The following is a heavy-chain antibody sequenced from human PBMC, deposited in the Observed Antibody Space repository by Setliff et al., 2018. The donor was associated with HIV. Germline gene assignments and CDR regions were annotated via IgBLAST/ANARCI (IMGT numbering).Heavy chain of an antibody. CDR3: ARRGADSYYPRPLDV. D-gene: IGHD3-10*01. V-gene: IGHV4-4*07. CDR2: FFPRDSP. Sequence: SETLSLTCTVSGDSINSDYWSWIRQPAGKGLEWLGRFFPRDSPSYNPSLRSRVTMSADTSKNQISLKLTSVTAADTAVYYCARRGADSYYPRPLDVWGKGTTVTVSS. CDR1: GDSINSDY. J-gene: IGHJ6*04.